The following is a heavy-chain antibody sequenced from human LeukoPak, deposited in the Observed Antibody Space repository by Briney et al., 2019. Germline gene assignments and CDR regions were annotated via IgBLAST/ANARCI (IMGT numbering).Heavy chain of an antibody. V-gene: IGHV4-34*01. Sequence: SETLSLTCAVYGGSFSGYYWSWIRQPPGKGLEWIGEINHSGSTNYNPSLKSRVPISVDTSKNQFSLKLSSVTAADTGVYYCARGLNYYDSSGYYSDYWYFDLWGRGTLVTVSS. D-gene: IGHD3-22*01. CDR3: ARGLNYYDSSGYYSDYWYFDL. J-gene: IGHJ2*01. CDR2: INHSGST. CDR1: GGSFSGYY.